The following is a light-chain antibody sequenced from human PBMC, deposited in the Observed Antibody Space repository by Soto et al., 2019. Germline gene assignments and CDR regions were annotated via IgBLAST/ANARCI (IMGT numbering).Light chain of an antibody. J-gene: IGLJ2*01. V-gene: IGLV3-1*01. CDR2: EDT. Sequence: SYELTQPPSVSVSPGQTASITCSGDKLGDKYVSWYQQKPGQSPILVIYEDTKRPSGIPARFSGSNSGNTATLTISGTQSIDEADYYCQAWDSSTVIFGGGTKLTVL. CDR1: KLGDKY. CDR3: QAWDSSTVI.